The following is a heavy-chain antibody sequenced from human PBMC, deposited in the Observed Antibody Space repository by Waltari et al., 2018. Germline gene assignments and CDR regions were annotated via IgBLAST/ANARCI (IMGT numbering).Heavy chain of an antibody. J-gene: IGHJ6*03. V-gene: IGHV3-74*01. CDR3: AREGSGSYYYYYYYMDV. D-gene: IGHD1-26*01. CDR2: INTDGSIT. Sequence: EVQLVESGGGLVQPGGSLRLSCAASGFTFSSYWMHWVRQAPGKGLVWVARINTDGSITSYAESVKGRCTISRDNAKNTLYLQMNSLRAEDTAVYYCAREGSGSYYYYYYYMDVWGKGTTVTVSS. CDR1: GFTFSSYW.